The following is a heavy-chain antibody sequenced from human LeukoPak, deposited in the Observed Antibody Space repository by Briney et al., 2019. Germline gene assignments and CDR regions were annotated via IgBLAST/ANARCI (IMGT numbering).Heavy chain of an antibody. Sequence: GGSLRLSCAASGFTFSSYAMHWVRQAPGKGLEWVAVISYDGSNKYYADSVKGRFTISRDNSKNTLYLQMNSLRAEDTAVYYCARGRDTSETTPPLAYWGQGTLVTVSS. CDR2: ISYDGSNK. CDR3: ARGRDTSETTPPLAY. D-gene: IGHD1-1*01. J-gene: IGHJ4*02. CDR1: GFTFSSYA. V-gene: IGHV3-30-3*01.